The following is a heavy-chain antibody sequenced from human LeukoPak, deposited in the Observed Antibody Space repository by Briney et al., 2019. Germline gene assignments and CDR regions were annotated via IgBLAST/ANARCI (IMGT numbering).Heavy chain of an antibody. CDR2: ISYDGSNK. CDR1: GFTLSSYS. D-gene: IGHD3-22*01. CDR3: AKDWADYYDSSGYPGY. J-gene: IGHJ4*02. Sequence: GGSLRLSCAASGFTLSSYSMNWVRQAPGKGLEWVAVISYDGSNKYYADSVKGRFTISRDNSKNTLYLQMNSLRAEDTAVYYCAKDWADYYDSSGYPGYWGQGTLVTVSS. V-gene: IGHV3-30*18.